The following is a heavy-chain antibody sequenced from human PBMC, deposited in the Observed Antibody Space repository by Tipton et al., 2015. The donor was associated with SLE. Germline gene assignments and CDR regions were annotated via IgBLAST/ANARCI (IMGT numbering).Heavy chain of an antibody. CDR2: ISSSGSTI. CDR3: ARGLRQLRWEDYFDY. CDR1: GFTFSSYE. V-gene: IGHV3-48*03. J-gene: IGHJ4*02. Sequence: SLRLSCAASGFTFSSYEMNWVRQAPGEGLEWVSYISSSGSTIYYADSVKGRFTISRDNAKNSLYLQMNSLRAEDTAVYYCARGLRQLRWEDYFDYWGQGTLVTVSS. D-gene: IGHD5-12*01.